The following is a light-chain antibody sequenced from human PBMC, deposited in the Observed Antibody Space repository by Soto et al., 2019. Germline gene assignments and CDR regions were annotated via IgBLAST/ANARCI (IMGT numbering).Light chain of an antibody. Sequence: QAVLTQPASVCVSPGQSITTSCTGTSSDVGGYNYVSWYQQQPGKAPKFMIYDVSNRPSGVSNRFSGSKSGNTASLTISGLQAEDEADYYCCSYTTSNTRQIVFGTGTKVTVL. CDR1: SSDVGGYNY. CDR3: CSYTTSNTRQIV. J-gene: IGLJ1*01. V-gene: IGLV2-14*01. CDR2: DVS.